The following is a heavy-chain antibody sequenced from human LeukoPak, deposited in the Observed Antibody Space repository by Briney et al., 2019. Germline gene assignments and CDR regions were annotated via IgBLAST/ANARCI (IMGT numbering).Heavy chain of an antibody. CDR1: GFTFSSYG. D-gene: IGHD6-19*01. V-gene: IGHV3-33*01. Sequence: GGSLRLSCAASGFTFSSYGMHWVRQAPGKGLEWVAVIWYDGSNKYYADSVKGLFTISRDNSKNTLYLQMNSLRAEDTAVYYCARDQAVAGLYFDYWGQGTLVTVSS. CDR2: IWYDGSNK. J-gene: IGHJ4*02. CDR3: ARDQAVAGLYFDY.